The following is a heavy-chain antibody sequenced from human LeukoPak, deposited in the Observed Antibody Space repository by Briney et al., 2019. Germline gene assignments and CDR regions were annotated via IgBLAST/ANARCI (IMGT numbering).Heavy chain of an antibody. CDR2: IYPSGST. CDR1: ARSTTTYC. D-gene: IGHD3-3*01. CDR3: ARDRSGHSEYYFDY. Sequence: SETRSPTSPVSARSTTTYCGSWIRPPDEKGHEWKGRIYPSGSTYYNHCLKSRVTISIDKSKNQFSLRLTSVTAADTAVYYCARDRSGHSEYYFDYWGQGSLVTVSS. J-gene: IGHJ4*02. V-gene: IGHV4-4*07.